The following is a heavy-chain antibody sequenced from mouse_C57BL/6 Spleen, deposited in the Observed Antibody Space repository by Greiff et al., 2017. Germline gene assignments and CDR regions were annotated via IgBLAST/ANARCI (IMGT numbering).Heavy chain of an antibody. Sequence: QVQLQQSGAELVKPGASVKLSCKASGYTFTSYWMQWVKQRPGQGLEWIGEIDPSDSYTNYNQKFKGKATLTVDTSSSTAYMQLSSLTSEDSAVYYCARYDGNYVRAMDYWGQGTSVTVSS. CDR1: GYTFTSYW. D-gene: IGHD2-3*01. V-gene: IGHV1-50*01. CDR2: IDPSDSYT. CDR3: ARYDGNYVRAMDY. J-gene: IGHJ4*01.